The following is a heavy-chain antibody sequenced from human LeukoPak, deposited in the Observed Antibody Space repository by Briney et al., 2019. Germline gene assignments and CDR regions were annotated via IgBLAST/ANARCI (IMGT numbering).Heavy chain of an antibody. CDR3: ARVDRYYYGSGSYSFDY. J-gene: IGHJ4*02. CDR1: GGSISSGDYY. Sequence: PSETLSLTCTVSGGSISSGDYYWSWIRQPPGKGLEWIGYIYYSGSTYYNPSLKSRVTISVDTSKNQFSLKLSSVTAADTAVYYCARVDRYYYGSGSYSFDYWGQGTLVTVSS. D-gene: IGHD3-10*01. V-gene: IGHV4-30-4*01. CDR2: IYYSGST.